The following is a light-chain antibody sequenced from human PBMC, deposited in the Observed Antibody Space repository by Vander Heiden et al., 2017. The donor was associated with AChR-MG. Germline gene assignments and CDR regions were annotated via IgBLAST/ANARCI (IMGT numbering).Light chain of an antibody. CDR3: CSYAGSSTFV. V-gene: IGLV2-23*02. CDR1: SSDDGSYNL. Sequence: QSPLTQPASLSGTPGQSITISCTGTSSDDGSYNLVSWYQEYPGKAPKLMIYGVSKRPSGVSNRFSGSKSGNTASLTISGLQAEDEADYYCCSYAGSSTFVFGGGTKLTAL. CDR2: GVS. J-gene: IGLJ3*02.